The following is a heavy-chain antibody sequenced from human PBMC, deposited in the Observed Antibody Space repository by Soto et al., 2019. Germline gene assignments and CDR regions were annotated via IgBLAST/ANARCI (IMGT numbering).Heavy chain of an antibody. D-gene: IGHD1-1*01. J-gene: IGHJ6*03. Sequence: EVQLVESGGGLVQPGGSLRLSCAASGFTVSSYGMSWVRQAPGKGLEWVSVISGSGGNTYYAYSVKGRFTIFRDNSKNTLYLQMNSLRAEDTAVYYCAKAWKYSSDMDVWGTGTTVTVSS. CDR1: GFTVSSYG. CDR2: ISGSGGNT. V-gene: IGHV3-23*04. CDR3: AKAWKYSSDMDV.